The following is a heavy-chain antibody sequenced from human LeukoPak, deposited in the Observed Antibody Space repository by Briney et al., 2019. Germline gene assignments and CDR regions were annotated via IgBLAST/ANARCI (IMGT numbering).Heavy chain of an antibody. D-gene: IGHD4-23*01. CDR1: GFTFSSYA. Sequence: GGSLRLSCAASGFTFSSYAMSWVRQAPGKGLEWVSVISGSGGTTYSADSVRGRFTIPRDNSKNTLYLQMNSLRAEDTAAYYCARERGNNGGNTNGYFDYWGQGTLVTVSS. J-gene: IGHJ4*02. V-gene: IGHV3-23*01. CDR2: ISGSGGTT. CDR3: ARERGNNGGNTNGYFDY.